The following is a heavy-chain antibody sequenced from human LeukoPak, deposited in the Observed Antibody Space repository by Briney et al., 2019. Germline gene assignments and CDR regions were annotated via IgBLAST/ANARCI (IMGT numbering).Heavy chain of an antibody. Sequence: ASVKVSCKASGYTFTSYGISWVRQAPGQGLEWMGWISAYNGNTNYAQKLQGRVTMTTDTSTSTAYMELRSLRSDDTAVYYCARIFYHSYGYYYYYMDVWGKGTTVTVSS. CDR1: GYTFTSYG. CDR3: ARIFYHSYGYYYYYMDV. CDR2: ISAYNGNT. D-gene: IGHD5-18*01. J-gene: IGHJ6*03. V-gene: IGHV1-18*01.